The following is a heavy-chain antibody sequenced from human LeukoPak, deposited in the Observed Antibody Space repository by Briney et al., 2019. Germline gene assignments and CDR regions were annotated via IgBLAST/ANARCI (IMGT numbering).Heavy chain of an antibody. CDR1: GFTFSSYA. J-gene: IGHJ4*02. CDR2: ISGSGGST. Sequence: GGSLRLSCAASGFTFSSYAMSWVRQAPGKGLEWVSAISGSGGSTYYADSVKGRFTISRDNSKNTLYLQMNSLRAEDTAVYYCAKCYYDSSGYYPFDYWGQGTLATVSS. D-gene: IGHD3-22*01. CDR3: AKCYYDSSGYYPFDY. V-gene: IGHV3-23*01.